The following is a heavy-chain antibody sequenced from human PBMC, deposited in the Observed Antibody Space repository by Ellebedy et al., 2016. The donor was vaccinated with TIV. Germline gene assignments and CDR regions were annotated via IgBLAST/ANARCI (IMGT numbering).Heavy chain of an antibody. CDR1: GGSISNNY. J-gene: IGHJ5*02. CDR3: ARGNTLNRDESEGGRLDP. D-gene: IGHD2/OR15-2a*01. V-gene: IGHV4-59*01. Sequence: MPSETLSLTCTVSGGSISNNYWNRIRQPPGRGLEWIGYMYHTEIINYNPSLKSGATISPDTSTNQFSLKLSSVTAADTALYYCARGNTLNRDESEGGRLDPWGQGILVTVSS. CDR2: MYHTEII.